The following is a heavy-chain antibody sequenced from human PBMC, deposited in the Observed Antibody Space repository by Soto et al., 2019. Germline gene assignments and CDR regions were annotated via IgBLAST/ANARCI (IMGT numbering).Heavy chain of an antibody. Sequence: QTLSLTCAISGDSVSSNSAAWNWIRQSPSRGLEWLGRTYYRSKWYNDYAVSVKSRITINPDTSKNQFSLQLNSVTPEDTAVYYCARVGIVVVPAARYYGLDVWGQGTTVTVSS. D-gene: IGHD2-2*01. CDR3: ARVGIVVVPAARYYGLDV. CDR1: GDSVSSNSAA. CDR2: TYYRSKWYN. J-gene: IGHJ6*02. V-gene: IGHV6-1*01.